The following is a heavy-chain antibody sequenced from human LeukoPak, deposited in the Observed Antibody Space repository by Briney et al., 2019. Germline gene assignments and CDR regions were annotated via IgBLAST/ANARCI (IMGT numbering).Heavy chain of an antibody. Sequence: PSESLSLTCAVYGGSFSGYYWSWIRQAPGKGLEWGSDIYWNGGRTGYADSVKGRFTISRDNAKTSLYLHMNSLRAEDTALYYCARGGGGRYLVYWGQGTLVTVSS. V-gene: IGHV3-20*04. D-gene: IGHD1-26*01. CDR3: ARGGGGRYLVY. CDR2: IYWNGGRT. J-gene: IGHJ4*02. CDR1: GGSFSGYY.